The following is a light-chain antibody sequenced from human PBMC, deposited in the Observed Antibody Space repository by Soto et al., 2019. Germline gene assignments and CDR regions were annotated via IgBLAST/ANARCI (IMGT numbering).Light chain of an antibody. CDR2: DNY. CDR1: NSNIGSNT. Sequence: QSVLTQPPSASGTPGQSVTISCSGSNSNIGSNTVAWYQQLPGTAPKLLMYDNYQRPSGVPDRFSGSKSDTSHSLAISGLHAEDDADYYCAAWDDSLNAWVFGGGTKLTVL. J-gene: IGLJ3*02. CDR3: AAWDDSLNAWV. V-gene: IGLV1-44*01.